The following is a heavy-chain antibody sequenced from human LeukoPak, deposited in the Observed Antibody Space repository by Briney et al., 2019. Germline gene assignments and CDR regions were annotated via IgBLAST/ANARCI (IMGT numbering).Heavy chain of an antibody. Sequence: ASVKVSCKASGYIFTGYYMHWVRQAPGQGLEWMGWINPNSGGTNYAQKFQGRVTMTRDTSISTAYMELSRLRSDDTAVYYCARGPSIAALPPFAPWGQGTLVTVSS. CDR3: ARGPSIAALPPFAP. V-gene: IGHV1-2*02. CDR2: INPNSGGT. J-gene: IGHJ5*02. D-gene: IGHD6-6*01. CDR1: GYIFTGYY.